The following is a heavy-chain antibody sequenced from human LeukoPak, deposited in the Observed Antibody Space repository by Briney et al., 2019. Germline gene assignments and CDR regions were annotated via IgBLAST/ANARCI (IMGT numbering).Heavy chain of an antibody. J-gene: IGHJ4*02. Sequence: SETLSLTCTVSGDSITSFYWSWIRQPPGKGLEWIGYIYYGGSTNYNPSLKSRVTISVDTSKNQFSLKLSSVTAADTAVYYCARELGRYCSSTSCAQGIDYWGQGTLVTVSS. CDR2: IYYGGST. D-gene: IGHD2-2*01. V-gene: IGHV4-59*12. CDR1: GDSITSFY. CDR3: ARELGRYCSSTSCAQGIDY.